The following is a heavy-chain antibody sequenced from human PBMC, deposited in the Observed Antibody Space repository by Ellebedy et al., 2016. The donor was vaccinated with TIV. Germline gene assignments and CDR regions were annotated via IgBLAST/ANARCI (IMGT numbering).Heavy chain of an antibody. CDR1: GFTFTNAW. Sequence: GGSLRLSCAASGFTFTNAWMHWVRQAPGKGLEWVAVIWYDGSNKYYADSVKGRFTISRDNSKNTLYLQMNSLRAEDTAVYYCARDLFSRYGDIPTPLIDWGQGTLVTVSS. V-gene: IGHV3-33*08. CDR2: IWYDGSNK. J-gene: IGHJ4*02. D-gene: IGHD4-17*01. CDR3: ARDLFSRYGDIPTPLID.